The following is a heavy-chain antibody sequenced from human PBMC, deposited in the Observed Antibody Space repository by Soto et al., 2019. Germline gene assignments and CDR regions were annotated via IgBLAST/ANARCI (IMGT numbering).Heavy chain of an antibody. Sequence: SETLSLTCTVSGGSISSSSYYWGWIRQPPGKGLEWIGSIYYSGSTYYNPSLKSRVTISVDTSKNQFSLKLSSVTAADTAVYYCARRMGSGSYEVWFDPWGQGTLVTVSS. CDR1: GGSISSSSYY. J-gene: IGHJ5*02. D-gene: IGHD3-10*01. CDR2: IYYSGST. V-gene: IGHV4-39*01. CDR3: ARRMGSGSYEVWFDP.